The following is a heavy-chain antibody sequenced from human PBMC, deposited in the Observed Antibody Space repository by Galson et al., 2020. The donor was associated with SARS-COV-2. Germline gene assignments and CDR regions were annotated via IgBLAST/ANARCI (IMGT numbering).Heavy chain of an antibody. J-gene: IGHJ3*01. CDR3: AHKPPGGPVADAFDV. CDR2: IYWDDDK. CDR1: GFSLSLTGVG. V-gene: IGHV2-5*02. D-gene: IGHD3-10*01. Sequence: KMSGPTLVRPTQTITLTCNFSGFSLSLTGVGVGWIRQPPGQALAWLALIYWDDDKRYRPSLKSRLTITKDTSKNQVVLTMANMDPVDTGTYYCAHKPPGGPVADAFDVWGRGTMVTVSS.